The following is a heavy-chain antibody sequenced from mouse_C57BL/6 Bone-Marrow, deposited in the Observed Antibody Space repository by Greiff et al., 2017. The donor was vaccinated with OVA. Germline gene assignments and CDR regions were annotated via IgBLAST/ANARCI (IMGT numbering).Heavy chain of an antibody. CDR2: IYPGDGDT. Sequence: QVQLKESGAELVKPGASVKISCKASGYAFSSYWMNWVKQRPGKGLEWIGQIYPGDGDTNYNGKFKGKATLTADKSSSTAYMQLSSLTSEDSAVYFCARLRESYFDYWGQGTTLTVSS. J-gene: IGHJ2*01. CDR3: ARLRESYFDY. CDR1: GYAFSSYW. D-gene: IGHD6-2*01. V-gene: IGHV1-80*01.